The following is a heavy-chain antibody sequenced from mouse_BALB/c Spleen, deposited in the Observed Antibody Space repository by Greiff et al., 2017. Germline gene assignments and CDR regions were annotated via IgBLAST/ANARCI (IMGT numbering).Heavy chain of an antibody. CDR2: ISSGSSTI. J-gene: IGHJ3*01. CDR1: GFTFSSFG. V-gene: IGHV5-17*02. CDR3: AREGYGSWFAY. Sequence: EVKLVESGGGLVQPGGSRKLSCAASGFTFSSFGMHWVRQAPEKGLEWVAYISSGSSTIYYADTVKGRFTISRDNPKNTLFLQMTSLRSEDTAMYYCAREGYGSWFAYWGQGTLVTVSA. D-gene: IGHD2-2*01.